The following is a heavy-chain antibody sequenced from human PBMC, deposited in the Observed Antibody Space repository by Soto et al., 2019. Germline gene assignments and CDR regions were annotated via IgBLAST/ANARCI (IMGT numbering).Heavy chain of an antibody. CDR2: IYPGDSDT. CDR1: GYSFTSYW. CDR3: ARAPYCGGDCYDAFDI. J-gene: IGHJ3*02. V-gene: IGHV5-51*01. D-gene: IGHD2-21*02. Sequence: GESLKISCKGSGYSFTSYWIGWVRQMPGKGLEWMGIIYPGDSDTRYSPSFQGQVTISADKSISTAYLQWSSLKASDTAMYYCARAPYCGGDCYDAFDIWGQGTMVTVSS.